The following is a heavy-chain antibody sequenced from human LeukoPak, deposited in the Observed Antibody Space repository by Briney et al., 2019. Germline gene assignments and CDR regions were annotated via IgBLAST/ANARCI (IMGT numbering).Heavy chain of an antibody. V-gene: IGHV1-18*01. CDR1: GYTFTTYG. Sequence: ASVKVSCKASGYTFTTYGINWMRQAPGQALEWMGWISAYNGNTNYAQKLQGRVTMSTDTSKNIAYMEQRSLRSDGTAVYYCTRGGRGYSLFDYWGQGTLVIVSS. J-gene: IGHJ4*02. CDR2: ISAYNGNT. D-gene: IGHD3-22*01. CDR3: TRGGRGYSLFDY.